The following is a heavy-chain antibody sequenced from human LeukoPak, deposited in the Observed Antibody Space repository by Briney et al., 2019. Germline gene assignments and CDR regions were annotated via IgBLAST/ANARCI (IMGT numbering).Heavy chain of an antibody. CDR1: GFTFSSYG. D-gene: IGHD4-17*01. V-gene: IGHV3-30*18. CDR2: ISYDGSNK. J-gene: IGHJ4*02. CDR3: AKPREDGDYLDY. Sequence: PGRSLRLSCAASGFTFSSYGMHWVRQAPGKGLEWVAVISYDGSNKYYADSVKGRFTISRDNSKNMLYLQMNSLRAEDTAVYYCAKPREDGDYLDYWGQGTLVTVSS.